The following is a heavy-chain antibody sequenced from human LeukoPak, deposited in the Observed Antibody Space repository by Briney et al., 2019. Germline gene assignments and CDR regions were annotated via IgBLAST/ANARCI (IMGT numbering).Heavy chain of an antibody. D-gene: IGHD6-19*01. CDR1: GFTFSSYG. CDR3: ASWPGGWYGEDS. J-gene: IGHJ4*02. CDR2: ISYDGSNK. Sequence: GGSLRLSCAASGFTFSSYGMHWVRQAPGKGLEWVAVISYDGSNKYYADSVKGRFTISRDNSKNTLYLQMNSLGAEDTAVYYCASWPGGWYGEDSWGQGTLVTVSS. V-gene: IGHV3-30*03.